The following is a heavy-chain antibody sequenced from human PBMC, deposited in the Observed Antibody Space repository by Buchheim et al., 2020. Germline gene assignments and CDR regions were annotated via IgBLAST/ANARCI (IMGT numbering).Heavy chain of an antibody. CDR3: ANKPSGENGFDP. CDR1: GFTFSSYA. CDR2: ISASGDNI. Sequence: EVQLLESGGGLVQPGGSLRLSCAASGFTFSSYAMTWVRQAPGKGLEWVSAISASGDNIYYTDSVKGRFTISRDNSKNTLYLQMNSLRAEDTAVYYCANKPSGENGFDPWGQGT. V-gene: IGHV3-23*01. J-gene: IGHJ5*02.